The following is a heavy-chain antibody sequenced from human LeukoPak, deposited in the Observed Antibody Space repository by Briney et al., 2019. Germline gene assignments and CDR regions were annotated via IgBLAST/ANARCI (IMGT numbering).Heavy chain of an antibody. CDR2: ISSSSYI. D-gene: IGHD5-18*01. CDR1: GFTFSSYS. CDR3: AREDTAMVNYYGMDV. V-gene: IGHV3-21*01. J-gene: IGHJ6*02. Sequence: GGSLRLSCAASGFTFSSYSMNWVRQAPGKGLEWVSSISSSSYIYYADSVKGRFTTSRDNAKNSLYLQMNSLRAEDTAVYYCAREDTAMVNYYGMDVWGQGTSVTVSS.